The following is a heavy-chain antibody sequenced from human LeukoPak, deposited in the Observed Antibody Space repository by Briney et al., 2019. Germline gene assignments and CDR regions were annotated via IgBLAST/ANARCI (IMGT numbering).Heavy chain of an antibody. V-gene: IGHV1-18*01. CDR3: TRAPPGMTMMTGY. CDR2: VSTNDGNT. D-gene: IGHD3-22*01. Sequence: GASVKVSCKASGYAFTNYHIAWVRQAPGQGLEWMGWVSTNDGNTVYAQRLQGRVTMTTDTSTSVAYMELRSLTSDDTAVYYCTRAPPGMTMMTGYWGRGTLVTVSS. CDR1: GYAFTNYH. J-gene: IGHJ4*02.